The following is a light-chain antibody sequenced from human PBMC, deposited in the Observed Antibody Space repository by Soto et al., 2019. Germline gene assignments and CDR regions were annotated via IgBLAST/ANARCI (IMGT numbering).Light chain of an antibody. CDR2: GAS. V-gene: IGKV3-15*01. J-gene: IGKJ1*01. CDR1: QSVSSN. Sequence: EIVMTQSPATLSVSPVERPTVSCRASQSVSSNLAWYQQKPGQAPRLLIYGASTRATGIPARFSGSGSGTEFTLTISSLQSEDFAVYYCQQYGRSGTFGQGTKVDIK. CDR3: QQYGRSGT.